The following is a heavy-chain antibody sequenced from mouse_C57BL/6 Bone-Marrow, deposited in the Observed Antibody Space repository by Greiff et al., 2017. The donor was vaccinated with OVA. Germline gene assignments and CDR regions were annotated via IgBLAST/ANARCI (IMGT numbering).Heavy chain of an antibody. Sequence: EVKLMESGGDLVKPGGSLKLSCAASGFTFSSYGMSWVRQTPDKRLEWVATISSGGSYTYYPDSVKGRFTISRDNAKNTLYLQMSRLKSEDTAMYYCARRYWDYFDYWGQGTTLTVSS. CDR3: ARRYWDYFDY. D-gene: IGHD4-1*01. V-gene: IGHV5-6*02. CDR1: GFTFSSYG. CDR2: ISSGGSYT. J-gene: IGHJ2*01.